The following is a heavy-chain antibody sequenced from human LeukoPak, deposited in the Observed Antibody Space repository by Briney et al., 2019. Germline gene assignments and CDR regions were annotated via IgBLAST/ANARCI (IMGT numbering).Heavy chain of an antibody. CDR2: ISGSGTI. CDR1: GGSFSGYY. D-gene: IGHD4-17*01. J-gene: IGHJ3*02. CDR3: ARETTVNVPDAFDI. Sequence: SETLSLTCAVYGGSFSGYYWSWIRQPAGKGLEWIGRISGSGTITYNPALQSRLTISIDTSKNQFSLKLMSVTAADTAVYYCARETTVNVPDAFDIWGQGTMVTVSS. V-gene: IGHV4-4*07.